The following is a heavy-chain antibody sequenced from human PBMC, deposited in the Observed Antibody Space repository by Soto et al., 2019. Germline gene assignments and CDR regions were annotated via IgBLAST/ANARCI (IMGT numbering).Heavy chain of an antibody. J-gene: IGHJ4*01. Sequence: GGSLRLSCVASGFIFSSYEMNWVRQAPGKGLEWISYISQGSTTIYYADSVKGRFTISRDNAKNSLFLQMSGLRVEDTATYYCARHRSPSPDYWGQGTLVTVSS. CDR2: ISQGSTTI. V-gene: IGHV3-48*03. CDR3: ARHRSPSPDY. CDR1: GFIFSSYE.